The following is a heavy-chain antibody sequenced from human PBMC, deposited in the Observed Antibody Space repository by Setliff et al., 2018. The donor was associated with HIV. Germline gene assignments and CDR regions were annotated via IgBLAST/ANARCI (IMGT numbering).Heavy chain of an antibody. Sequence: GGSLRLSCAASGFTFSNYAMSWVRQAQGRGLEWVSTISGSGGSTNYADFVKGRFTISRDNSKNTLYLQMDSLRVEDTAIYYCAKSTDYYVSSGYYLPYYFDYWGHGTLVTVSS. CDR3: AKSTDYYVSSGYYLPYYFDY. CDR2: ISGSGGST. CDR1: GFTFSNYA. J-gene: IGHJ4*01. D-gene: IGHD3-22*01. V-gene: IGHV3-23*01.